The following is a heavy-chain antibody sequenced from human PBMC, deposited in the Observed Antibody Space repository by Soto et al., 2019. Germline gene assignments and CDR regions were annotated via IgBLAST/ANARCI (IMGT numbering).Heavy chain of an antibody. CDR2: INHSGST. J-gene: IGHJ4*02. Sequence: SSETLSLTCAVYGGSFSGYYWSWIRQPPGKGREWIGEINHSGSTNYNPSLNSRVTISVDTSKNQFSLKLSSVTAAATAVYYCARGVFRFLEWLSQTPYFDYWGQGTLVTVS. D-gene: IGHD3-3*01. V-gene: IGHV4-34*01. CDR3: ARGVFRFLEWLSQTPYFDY. CDR1: GGSFSGYY.